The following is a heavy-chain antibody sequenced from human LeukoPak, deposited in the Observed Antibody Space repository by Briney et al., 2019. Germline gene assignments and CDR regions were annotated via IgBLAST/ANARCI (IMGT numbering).Heavy chain of an antibody. CDR1: GGSFSGYY. CDR2: INHSGST. CDR3: AREPLHIVVVTAIRAFDI. D-gene: IGHD2-21*02. Sequence: NSSETLSLTCAVYGGSFSGYYWSWIRQPPGKGLEWIGEINHSGSTNYNPSLKSRVTILVDTSKNQFSLKLSSVTAADTAVYYCAREPLHIVVVTAIRAFDIWGQGTMVTVSS. V-gene: IGHV4-34*01. J-gene: IGHJ3*02.